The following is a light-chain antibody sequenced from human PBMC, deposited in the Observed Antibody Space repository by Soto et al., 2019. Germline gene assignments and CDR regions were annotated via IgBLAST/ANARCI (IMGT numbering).Light chain of an antibody. CDR1: QSISTR. Sequence: DSQMTHSPSTLSASVGDRVTITCRASQSISTRLAWYQQKPGKAPKLLIYDASSLESGVPSRFSGSASGTEFTLTISSLQPDDFATYYCQQYNSYSTFGQGTKVDI. CDR2: DAS. V-gene: IGKV1-5*01. J-gene: IGKJ1*01. CDR3: QQYNSYST.